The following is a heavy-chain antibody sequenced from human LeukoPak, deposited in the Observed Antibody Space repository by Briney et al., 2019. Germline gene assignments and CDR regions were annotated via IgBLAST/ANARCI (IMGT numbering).Heavy chain of an antibody. CDR2: IWYDGSNK. D-gene: IGHD6-19*01. Sequence: PGRPLRLSCEASGFTFSSYDMHWVRQAPGKGLEWVAVIWYDGSNKYYTDSVKGRFTISRDNPKNTLYLQMNSLGAEDTAVYYCARDLGAVTGNFDYWGQGTLVTVSS. CDR3: ARDLGAVTGNFDY. CDR1: GFTFSSYD. J-gene: IGHJ4*02. V-gene: IGHV3-33*01.